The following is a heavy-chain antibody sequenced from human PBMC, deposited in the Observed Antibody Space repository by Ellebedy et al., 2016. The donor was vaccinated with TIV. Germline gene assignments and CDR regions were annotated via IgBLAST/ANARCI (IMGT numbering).Heavy chain of an antibody. J-gene: IGHJ3*01. CDR2: IKEDGSLK. CDR1: GFTFSSNW. CDR3: ARDPAGRTWGAFDL. V-gene: IGHV3-7*03. D-gene: IGHD1-26*01. Sequence: GESLKISCAASGFTFSSNWMSWVRQAPGKGLELVAKIKEDGSLKYYVDAVKGRFAISRDNAKKSLYLPMNSLRAEDTAVYYCARDPAGRTWGAFDLWGQGTMATVSS.